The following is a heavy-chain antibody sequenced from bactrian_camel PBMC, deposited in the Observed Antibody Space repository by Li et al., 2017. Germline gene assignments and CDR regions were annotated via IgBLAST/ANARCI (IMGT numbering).Heavy chain of an antibody. J-gene: IGHJ4*01. CDR1: DSMNY. V-gene: IGHV3S40*01. CDR2: VNSGGGST. Sequence: DVQLVESGGGLVQPGGSLRLSCVSDSMNYITWVRQAPGKGLEWVSGVNSGGGSTNYANSVKGRFTISRDDAKNTLYLQLNSLKTEDTAMYYCAKDYVDGLGIEYWGQGTQVTVS. D-gene: IGHD5*01. CDR3: AKDYVDGLGIEY.